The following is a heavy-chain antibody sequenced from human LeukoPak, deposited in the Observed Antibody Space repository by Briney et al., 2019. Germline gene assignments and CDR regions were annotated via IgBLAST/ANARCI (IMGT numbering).Heavy chain of an antibody. CDR3: ARGGSSWSYYFDY. Sequence: GRSLRLSCAASGFTFSSYAMHWVRQAPGKGLEWVAVISYDGSNKYYADSVKGRFTISRDNSKNTLYLQMNSLRAEDTAVYYCARGGSSWSYYFDYWGQGTLVTVSS. V-gene: IGHV3-30-3*01. D-gene: IGHD6-13*01. CDR2: ISYDGSNK. CDR1: GFTFSSYA. J-gene: IGHJ4*02.